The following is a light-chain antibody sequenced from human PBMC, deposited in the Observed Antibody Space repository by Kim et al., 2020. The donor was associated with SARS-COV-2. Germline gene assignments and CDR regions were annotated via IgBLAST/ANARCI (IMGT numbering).Light chain of an antibody. Sequence: SSELTQDPAVSVALGQTVRITCHGDSLRSYYATWYQQKPGQAPILVIYGKNNRPSGLPDRFSGSSSGNTASLTITGTQAGDEADYYCNSRDSNNNVLCGG. CDR3: NSRDSNNNVL. CDR2: GKN. V-gene: IGLV3-19*01. CDR1: SLRSYY. J-gene: IGLJ2*01.